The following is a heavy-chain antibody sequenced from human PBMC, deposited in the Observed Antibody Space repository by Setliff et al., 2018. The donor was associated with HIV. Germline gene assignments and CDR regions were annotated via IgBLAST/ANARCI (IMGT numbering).Heavy chain of an antibody. V-gene: IGHV4-34*01. CDR3: TRAEPQLPYYYYSYVMDV. CDR1: GGSFSGYY. J-gene: IGHJ6*02. Sequence: PSETLSLTCAVYGGSFSGYYWSWIRQPPGKGLEWIGEINHSGSTNYNPSLKSRVTVSVDPSKNQFSLKLSSVTAADTAVYYCTRAEPQLPYYYYSYVMDVWGQGTTVTVSS. D-gene: IGHD6-13*01. CDR2: INHSGST.